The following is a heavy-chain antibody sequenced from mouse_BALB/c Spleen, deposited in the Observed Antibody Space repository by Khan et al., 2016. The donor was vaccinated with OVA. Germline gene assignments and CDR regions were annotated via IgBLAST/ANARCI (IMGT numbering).Heavy chain of an antibody. J-gene: IGHJ3*01. Sequence: QVRLQQSGAELARPGASVKMSCKASGYTFTSYTIHWIKLRPGQGLEWIGYINPSNGYTNYNQKFKDKATLTADKSSTTAYMQLSSLPSDDSAVYNWVRDGAYDRNDGGFAYWGQGTLVTVSA. D-gene: IGHD2-14*01. CDR2: INPSNGYT. CDR1: GYTFTSYT. V-gene: IGHV1-4*01. CDR3: VRDGAYDRNDGGFAY.